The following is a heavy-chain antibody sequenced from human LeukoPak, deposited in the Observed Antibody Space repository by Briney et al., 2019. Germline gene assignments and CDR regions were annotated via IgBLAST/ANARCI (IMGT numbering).Heavy chain of an antibody. D-gene: IGHD1-26*01. Sequence: PGGSLRLSCAASGFTFSTYWMTWIRQAPGKGLEWVASISSDGNGKYYMDSVKGRFTISRDNAKNSLFLQMNSLGAEDTAVYHCGRVRPGDADYWGQGTLVTVSS. V-gene: IGHV3-7*01. CDR3: GRVRPGDADY. J-gene: IGHJ4*02. CDR1: GFTFSTYW. CDR2: ISSDGNGK.